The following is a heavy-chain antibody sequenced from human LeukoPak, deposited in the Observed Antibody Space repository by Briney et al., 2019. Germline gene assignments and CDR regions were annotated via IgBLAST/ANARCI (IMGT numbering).Heavy chain of an antibody. J-gene: IGHJ4*02. Sequence: GGSLRLSCAASGFTFSSYEMNWVRQAPGKGLEWVSYISSSGSTIYYADSVKGRFTISRDNAKNSLYLQMNSLRAEDTAVYYCAREARYSGTFAYYFDYWGQGTLVTVSS. CDR2: ISSSGSTI. CDR1: GFTFSSYE. D-gene: IGHD1-26*01. V-gene: IGHV3-48*03. CDR3: AREARYSGTFAYYFDY.